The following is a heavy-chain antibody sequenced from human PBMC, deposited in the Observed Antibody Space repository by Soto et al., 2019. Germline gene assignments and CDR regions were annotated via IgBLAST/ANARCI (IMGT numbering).Heavy chain of an antibody. V-gene: IGHV3-48*01. CDR1: GFTFSSYS. D-gene: IGHD3-22*01. J-gene: IGHJ3*01. CDR2: ISSSSSTI. CDR3: ARDQLYYNDISGRPLNAFDV. Sequence: GGSLRLSCAASGFTFSSYSMNWVRQAPGKGLEWVSYISSSSSTIYYADPVKGRFTISRDNAKNSLYLQMNSLRAEDTAVYYCARDQLYYNDISGRPLNAFDVWGQGTMVT.